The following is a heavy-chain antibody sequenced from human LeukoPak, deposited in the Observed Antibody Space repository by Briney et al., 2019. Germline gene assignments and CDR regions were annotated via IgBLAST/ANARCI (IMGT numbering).Heavy chain of an antibody. D-gene: IGHD3-22*01. CDR2: ISAYNGNT. CDR3: ARVIPDYYDSSGYPLFFDY. CDR1: GYTFSNYG. Sequence: GASVKVSCKASGYTFSNYGISWVRQAPGQGLAWLGWISAYNGNTHYAQKLQGRVTLTTDTSTSTAYMEVRSLRSDDTAVYFCARVIPDYYDSSGYPLFFDYWGQGTLVTVSS. V-gene: IGHV1-18*01. J-gene: IGHJ4*02.